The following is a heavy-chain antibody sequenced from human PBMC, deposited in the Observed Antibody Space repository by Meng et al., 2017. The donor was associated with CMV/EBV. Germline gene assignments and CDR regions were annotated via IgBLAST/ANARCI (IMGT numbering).Heavy chain of an antibody. Sequence: SETLSLTCAVYGGSFSGYYWSWIRQPPGKGLEWIGEINHSGSTNYNPSLKSRVTISVDTSKNQFTLKLSSVTAADTAVYYCAREYYSCTSCYSDAFDIWGQGTMVTVSS. J-gene: IGHJ3*02. CDR3: AREYYSCTSCYSDAFDI. CDR2: INHSGST. V-gene: IGHV4-34*01. D-gene: IGHD2-2*01. CDR1: GGSFSGYY.